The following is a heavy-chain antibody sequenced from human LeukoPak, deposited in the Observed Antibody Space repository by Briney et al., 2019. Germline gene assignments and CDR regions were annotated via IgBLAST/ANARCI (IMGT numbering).Heavy chain of an antibody. CDR3: ARVIAAAGTEWFDP. D-gene: IGHD6-13*01. Sequence: SETLSLTCTVSGGSISGYYWSWIRQPPGKGLEWIGYIYYSGSTNYNPSLKSRVTISVDTPKNQFSLKLSSVTAADTAVYYCARVIAAAGTEWFDPWGQGTLVTVSS. CDR1: GGSISGYY. V-gene: IGHV4-59*01. J-gene: IGHJ5*02. CDR2: IYYSGST.